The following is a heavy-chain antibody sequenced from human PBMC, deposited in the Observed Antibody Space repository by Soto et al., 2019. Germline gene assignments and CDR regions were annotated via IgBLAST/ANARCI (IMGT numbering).Heavy chain of an antibody. J-gene: IGHJ6*02. CDR2: ISYDGSNK. CDR1: GFTFSSYA. D-gene: IGHD6-19*01. Sequence: QVQLVESGGGVVQPGRSLRLSCAASGFTFSSYAMHWVRQAPGKGLEWVAVISYDGSNKYYADSVKGRFTISRDNSKNTLYLQMNSLRAEDTAVYYCARDNSSGWYYYYYGMDVWGQGTTVTVSS. CDR3: ARDNSSGWYYYYYGMDV. V-gene: IGHV3-30-3*01.